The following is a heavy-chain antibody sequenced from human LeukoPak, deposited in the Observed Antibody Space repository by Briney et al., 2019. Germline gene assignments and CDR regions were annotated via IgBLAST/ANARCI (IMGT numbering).Heavy chain of an antibody. Sequence: GGSLRLSCAAYGFTVRSNSMSWVRQAPGKGLEWVSVIYSGGGTNYADSVKGRFTISRDNSKNTLFLQMNSLRAEDTAVYYCARVVPDDYGDYERFDPWGQGTLVTVSS. CDR2: IYSGGGT. CDR3: ARVVPDDYGDYERFDP. CDR1: GFTVRSNS. V-gene: IGHV3-53*01. D-gene: IGHD4-17*01. J-gene: IGHJ5*02.